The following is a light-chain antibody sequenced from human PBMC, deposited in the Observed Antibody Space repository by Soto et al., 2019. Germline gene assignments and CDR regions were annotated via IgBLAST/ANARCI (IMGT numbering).Light chain of an antibody. CDR3: QQYNSYSPT. J-gene: IGKJ1*01. V-gene: IGKV1-5*01. Sequence: DIQMNQSPSTLSAYVGDRVTITFRASQSISSWLAWYQQKPGKAPKLLIYDASSLESGVPSRFSGSGSGTEFTLTISSLQPDDFATYYCQQYNSYSPTSGQGAKVDI. CDR1: QSISSW. CDR2: DAS.